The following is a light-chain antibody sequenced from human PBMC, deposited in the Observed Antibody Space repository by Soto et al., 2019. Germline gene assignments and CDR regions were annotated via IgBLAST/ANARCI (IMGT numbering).Light chain of an antibody. CDR1: QGISVY. V-gene: IGKV1-39*01. Sequence: DIQMTQSPSSLSASVGDSITITCRASQGISVYLNWYQQKPGNPPKLLIYAASSLQSGVPSRFSGSGSGTDFTLTISSLQPEDFASYYCRQSYSTPYSFGQGTNLEIK. J-gene: IGKJ2*03. CDR3: RQSYSTPYS. CDR2: AAS.